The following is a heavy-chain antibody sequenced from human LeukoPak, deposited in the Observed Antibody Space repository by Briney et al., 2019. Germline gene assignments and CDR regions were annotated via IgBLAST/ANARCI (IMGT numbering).Heavy chain of an antibody. CDR1: GFTFSSYA. J-gene: IGHJ3*02. CDR3: AKPAVYGDKHDAFDI. CDR2: IRGSGGST. D-gene: IGHD4-17*01. V-gene: IGHV3-23*01. Sequence: PGGSLRLSCAASGFTFSSYAMSWVRQAPGKGLDWVSAIRGSGGSTYYADSVKGRFTISRDNSKNTLYLQMNSLRAEDTAVYYCAKPAVYGDKHDAFDIWGQGTMVTVSS.